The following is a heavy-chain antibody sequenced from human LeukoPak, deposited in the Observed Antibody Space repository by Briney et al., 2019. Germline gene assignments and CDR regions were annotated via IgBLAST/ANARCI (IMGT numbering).Heavy chain of an antibody. Sequence: PSETLSLTCTVSGESISGFYWTWIRQPPGKGLEWIGYIYYSGSTNYNPSLKSRVTISVDTSKNQFSLKLSSVTAADTAVYYCARTRRDGYNYYYYYYMDVWGKGTTVTVSS. CDR3: ARTRRDGYNYYYYYYMDV. D-gene: IGHD5-24*01. V-gene: IGHV4-59*01. J-gene: IGHJ6*03. CDR2: IYYSGST. CDR1: GESISGFY.